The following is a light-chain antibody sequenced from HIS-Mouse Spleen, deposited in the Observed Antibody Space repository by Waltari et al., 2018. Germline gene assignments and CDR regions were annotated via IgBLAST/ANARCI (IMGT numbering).Light chain of an antibody. CDR2: DAS. CDR1: QSVSSY. Sequence: EIVLTHSPATLSLSPGERATLSCRASQSVSSYLAWYQQKPGQAPRLLIYDASNRATGIPARFSGSGSGTDFTLTISSLEPEDLAVYYCQQRSNWYTFGQGTKLEIK. J-gene: IGKJ2*01. V-gene: IGKV3-11*01. CDR3: QQRSNWYT.